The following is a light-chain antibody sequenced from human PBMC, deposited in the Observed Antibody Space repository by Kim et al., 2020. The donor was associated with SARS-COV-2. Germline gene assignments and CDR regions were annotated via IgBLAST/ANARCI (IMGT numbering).Light chain of an antibody. Sequence: SPEKRATLSCRAGQSVSGNYFAWYQQRPGQAPRLLIYGASSRATGIPDRFSGSGSGTDFTLTITRLEPEDFAVYYCQQYSSSPATFGQGTKVDIK. CDR3: QQYSSSPAT. J-gene: IGKJ1*01. CDR1: QSVSGNY. CDR2: GAS. V-gene: IGKV3-20*01.